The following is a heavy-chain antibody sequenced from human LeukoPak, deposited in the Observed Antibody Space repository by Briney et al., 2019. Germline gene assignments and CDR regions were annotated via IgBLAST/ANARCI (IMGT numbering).Heavy chain of an antibody. CDR2: MNPNSGNT. D-gene: IGHD6-13*01. Sequence: VASVKVSCTASGYTFTSYDINWVRQATGQGLEWMGWMNPNSGNTGYAQKFQGRVTMTRNTSISTAYMELSSLRSEDTAVYYCARGFYSSSWFSGYYYYYMDVWGKGTTVTVSS. CDR1: GYTFTSYD. J-gene: IGHJ6*03. CDR3: ARGFYSSSWFSGYYYYYMDV. V-gene: IGHV1-8*01.